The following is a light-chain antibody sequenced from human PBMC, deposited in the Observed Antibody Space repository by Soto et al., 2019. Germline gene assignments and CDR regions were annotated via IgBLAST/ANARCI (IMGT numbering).Light chain of an antibody. CDR3: LQYGGSLTWT. CDR1: QSISSSY. Sequence: EIVLTQSAATLSVSPGEEATLSCRASQSISSSYLAWYQQKPGQAPRLLIYGASSRATGIPDRLTGSGYGTDFALTIRIREPEGFALYYGLQYGGSLTWTFCKGTMVDSK. J-gene: IGKJ1*01. V-gene: IGKV3-20*01. CDR2: GAS.